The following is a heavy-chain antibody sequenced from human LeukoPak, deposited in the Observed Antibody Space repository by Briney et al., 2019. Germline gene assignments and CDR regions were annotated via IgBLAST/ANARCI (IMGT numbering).Heavy chain of an antibody. Sequence: GGSLRLSCAASGFTFSSYTMNWVRQAPGKGLEWVSSISSSSCYIYYADSLKGRFTISRDNAKNSLYLQMNSLRAEDTAVYYCAKVDGPYHYYGMDVWGQGTTVTVSS. CDR2: ISSSSCYI. V-gene: IGHV3-21*01. J-gene: IGHJ6*02. D-gene: IGHD5-24*01. CDR3: AKVDGPYHYYGMDV. CDR1: GFTFSSYT.